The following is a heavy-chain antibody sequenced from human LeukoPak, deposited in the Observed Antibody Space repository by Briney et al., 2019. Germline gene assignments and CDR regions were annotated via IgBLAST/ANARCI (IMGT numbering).Heavy chain of an antibody. CDR2: SHYSGNT. D-gene: IGHD3-16*02. Sequence: PSETLSLTRSLSGDSLSSYYWTWIRQPPGKGLEWVGYSHYSGNTNYNTALKSRVTISVDTSKNQISLKLRSLTAADTAVYYCAGSRGGGLSLEVYWGQGSLVAVSS. CDR1: GDSLSSYY. J-gene: IGHJ4*02. V-gene: IGHV4-59*01. CDR3: AGSRGGGLSLEVY.